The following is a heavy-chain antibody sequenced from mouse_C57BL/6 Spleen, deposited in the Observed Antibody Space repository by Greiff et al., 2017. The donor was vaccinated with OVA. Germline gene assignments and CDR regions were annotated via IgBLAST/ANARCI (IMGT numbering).Heavy chain of an antibody. CDR1: GFTFSSYA. J-gene: IGHJ2*01. D-gene: IGHD2-1*01. V-gene: IGHV5-4*03. CDR2: ISDGGSYT. CDR3: ARALYGNYYFDY. Sequence: EVNLLESGGGLVKPGGSLKLSCAASGFTFSSYAMSWVRQTPEKRLEWVATISDGGSYTYYPDNVKGRFTISRDNAKNNLYLQMSHLKSEDTAMYYCARALYGNYYFDYWGQGTTLTVSS.